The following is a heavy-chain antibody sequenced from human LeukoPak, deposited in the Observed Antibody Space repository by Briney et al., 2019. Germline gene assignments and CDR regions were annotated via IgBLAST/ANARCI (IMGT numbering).Heavy chain of an antibody. CDR1: GFSFSTYG. CDR2: ISYDGSAK. CDR3: AKDRRPRIVVAGTSFDY. Sequence: GGSLRLSCTASGFSFSTYGMHWVRQAPGKGLEWVAVISYDGSAKYYGDFVKGRFTISRDNSKNTLYLQMNSLRAEDTAMYYCAKDRRPRIVVAGTSFDYWGQGTQVTVSS. V-gene: IGHV3-30*18. D-gene: IGHD6-19*01. J-gene: IGHJ4*02.